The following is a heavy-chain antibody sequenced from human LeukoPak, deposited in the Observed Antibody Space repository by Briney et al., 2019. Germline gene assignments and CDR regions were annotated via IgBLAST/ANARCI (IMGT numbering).Heavy chain of an antibody. V-gene: IGHV4-59*01. J-gene: IGHJ4*02. Sequence: SETLSLTCTVSDDSISDYYRGWIRQPPGKGLEWIGYFYNSGRSTYKPSLKSRVTISADTSKNHFSLKLNSVTTADTAVYYCTRGAGWLIDYWGQGILVTVSS. CDR1: DDSISDYY. CDR2: FYNSGRS. D-gene: IGHD3-16*01. CDR3: TRGAGWLIDY.